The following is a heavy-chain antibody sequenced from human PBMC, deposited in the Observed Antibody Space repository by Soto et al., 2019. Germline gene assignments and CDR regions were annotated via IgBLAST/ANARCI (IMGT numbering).Heavy chain of an antibody. J-gene: IGHJ6*02. CDR2: ISNSGKTI. CDR1: EFNFSDYY. Sequence: GGSLRLSCAASEFNFSDYYMSWIRQAPGKGLEWASYISNSGKTIYYADSVKGRFTVSRDNAKNSLYLQMSSLRVEDTAVYYCARHTEYGDNGYGMDVWGQGTTVTVS. D-gene: IGHD4-17*01. CDR3: ARHTEYGDNGYGMDV. V-gene: IGHV3-11*01.